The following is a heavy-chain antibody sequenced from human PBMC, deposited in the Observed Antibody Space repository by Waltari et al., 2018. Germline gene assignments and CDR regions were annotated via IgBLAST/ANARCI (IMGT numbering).Heavy chain of an antibody. Sequence: QMQLVQSGPEVKKPGTSVKVSCKASGFTFTSSPMQWVPPARGYRLEWIGWIVVGSGNTNYAQKFQERVTITRDMSTSTAYMELSSLRSEDTAVYYCAAVGPYSGSYPRPYDAFDIWGQGTMVTVSS. CDR1: GFTFTSSP. D-gene: IGHD1-26*01. V-gene: IGHV1-58*02. CDR2: IVVGSGNT. J-gene: IGHJ3*02. CDR3: AAVGPYSGSYPRPYDAFDI.